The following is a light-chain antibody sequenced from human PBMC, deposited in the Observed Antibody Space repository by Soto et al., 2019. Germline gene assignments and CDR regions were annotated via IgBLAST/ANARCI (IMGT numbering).Light chain of an antibody. Sequence: EIVMTQSPATLSVSPGERATLSCRASQSVSSNLAWYQQKPGQAPRLLIYGASTRATGIPARFSGSGSGTEFTLTISSLQSEDVEVYYCQQYNNWPRELTFGGGTKVEIK. CDR2: GAS. J-gene: IGKJ4*01. V-gene: IGKV3-15*01. CDR3: QQYNNWPRELT. CDR1: QSVSSN.